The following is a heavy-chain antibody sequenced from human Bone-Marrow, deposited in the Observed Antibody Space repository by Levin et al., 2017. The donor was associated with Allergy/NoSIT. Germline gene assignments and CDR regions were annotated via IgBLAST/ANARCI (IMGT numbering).Heavy chain of an antibody. J-gene: IGHJ4*02. CDR2: IDQSGNT. CDR3: ARTLGYCSGDGCYYYFDY. CDR1: NYSISSGFH. V-gene: IGHV4-38-2*01. Sequence: SQTLSLTCAVSNYSISSGFHWGWIRQPPGKGLEWIGSIDQSGNTYYSPSLKSRVTISVDTSKNQFSLRLTSVSAADTAVYYCARTLGYCSGDGCYYYFDYWGQGTLVSVSS. D-gene: IGHD2-15*01.